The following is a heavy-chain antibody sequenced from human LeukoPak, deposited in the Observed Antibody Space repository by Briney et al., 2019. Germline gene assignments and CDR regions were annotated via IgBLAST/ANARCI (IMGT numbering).Heavy chain of an antibody. CDR3: AREMATMPLLDC. V-gene: IGHV3-33*01. CDR1: GFTFSSYG. CDR2: IWYDGSNK. J-gene: IGHJ4*02. Sequence: GGSLRLSCAASGFTFSSYGMHWVRQAPGKGLEWVAVIWYDGSNKYHAESVKGRFIISRDNSKNTLYLQMNSLRAEDTAVYYCAREMATMPLLDCWGQGTLVTVSS. D-gene: IGHD5-24*01.